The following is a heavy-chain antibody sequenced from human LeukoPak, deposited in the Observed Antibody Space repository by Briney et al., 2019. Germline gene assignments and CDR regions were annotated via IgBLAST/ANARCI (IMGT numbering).Heavy chain of an antibody. V-gene: IGHV1-18*01. Sequence: ASVKVSCKASGYTFTSYGISWVRQAPGQGLEWMGWISAYNGNTSYAQKLQGRVTMTTDTSASTAYMELSSLRSEDTAVYYCARDRGGTGDFDYWGQGTLVTVSS. CDR1: GYTFTSYG. D-gene: IGHD1-1*01. CDR2: ISAYNGNT. J-gene: IGHJ4*02. CDR3: ARDRGGTGDFDY.